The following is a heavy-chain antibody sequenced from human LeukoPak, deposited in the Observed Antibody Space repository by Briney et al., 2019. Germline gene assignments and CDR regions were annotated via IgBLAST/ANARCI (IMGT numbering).Heavy chain of an antibody. CDR3: ARGHWEGSGSYYHDQDS. J-gene: IGHJ4*02. Sequence: GASVKVSCKASGYTFTTYGITGVRQAPGQGLEWMGWISAYNGNTNYAQKLQGRVTMTTDTSTSTAYMELRSLRSDDTAVYYCARGHWEGSGSYYHDQDSWGQRTLVTVSS. CDR1: GYTFTTYG. D-gene: IGHD3-10*01. V-gene: IGHV1-18*01. CDR2: ISAYNGNT.